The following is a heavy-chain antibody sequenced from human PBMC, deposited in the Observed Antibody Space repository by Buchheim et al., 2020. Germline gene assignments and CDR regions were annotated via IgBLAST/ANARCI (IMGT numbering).Heavy chain of an antibody. D-gene: IGHD1-26*01. V-gene: IGHV3-30*18. CDR2: ISYDGSDK. CDR3: AKGAIVGATTLRGMDV. CDR1: GFTFSSYG. J-gene: IGHJ6*02. Sequence: QVQLVESGGGVVQPGRSLRLSCAASGFTFSSYGMHWVRQAPGKGLEWVGVISYDGSDKYYADSVKGRFTISRDNSKNTLFLQMNSLRAEDTAVYYCAKGAIVGATTLRGMDVWGQGTT.